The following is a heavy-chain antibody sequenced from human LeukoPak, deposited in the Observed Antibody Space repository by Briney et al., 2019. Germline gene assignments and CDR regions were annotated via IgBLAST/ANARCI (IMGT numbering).Heavy chain of an antibody. CDR1: GYTFTSYY. CDR3: ARGPPYYDILTGNFDY. V-gene: IGHV1-46*01. Sequence: ASVKVSCKASGYTFTSYYMHWVRQAPGQGLEWMGIINPSGGSTSYAQKFQGRVTMTRDMSTSTVYMELSRLRSDDTAVYYCARGPPYYDILTGNFDYWGQGTLVTVSS. J-gene: IGHJ4*02. D-gene: IGHD3-9*01. CDR2: INPSGGST.